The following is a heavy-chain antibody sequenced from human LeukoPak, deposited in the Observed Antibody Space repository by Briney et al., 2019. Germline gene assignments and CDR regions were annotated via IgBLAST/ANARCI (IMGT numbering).Heavy chain of an antibody. D-gene: IGHD3-22*01. CDR2: INPNSGAT. V-gene: IGHV1-2*02. CDR3: AGDQNYCARDQNYYDTSTYYGIDY. CDR1: GYSFSGYY. Sequence: ASVKVSCKASGYSFSGYYIHWVRQAPGQGLEWMGWINPNSGATNYAQKFQDRVTLTRDTSISTAYMELSRLRSDDTAVYYCAGDQNYCARDQNYYDTSTYYGIDYWGQGTLVTVSS. J-gene: IGHJ4*02.